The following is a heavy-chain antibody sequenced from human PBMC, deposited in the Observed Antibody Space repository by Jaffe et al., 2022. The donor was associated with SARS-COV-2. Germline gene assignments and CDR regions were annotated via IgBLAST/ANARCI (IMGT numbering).Heavy chain of an antibody. CDR1: GGSISSSNW. V-gene: IGHV4-4*02. J-gene: IGHJ6*02. Sequence: QVQLQESGPGLVKPSGTLSLTCAVSGGSISSSNWWSWVRQPPGKGLEWIGEIYHSGSTNYNPSLKSRVTISVDKSKNQFSLKLSSVTAADTAVYYCARDDRGLPAYGYYYYGMDVWGQGTTVTVSS. CDR2: IYHSGST. D-gene: IGHD4-17*01. CDR3: ARDDRGLPAYGYYYYGMDV.